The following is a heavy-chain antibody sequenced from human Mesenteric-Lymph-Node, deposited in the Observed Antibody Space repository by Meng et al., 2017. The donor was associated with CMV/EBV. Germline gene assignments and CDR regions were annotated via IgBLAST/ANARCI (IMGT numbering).Heavy chain of an antibody. CDR3: ARDGDYYDSSGYNPFDY. Sequence: QLQLQESGPGLVKPSETLSLPCPFSGGSISSSSYYWGWIRQPPGKGLEWIGCIYYSGSTYYNPSLKSRVTISVDTSKNQFSLKLSSVTAADTAVYYCARDGDYYDSSGYNPFDYWGQGTLVTVSS. D-gene: IGHD3-22*01. V-gene: IGHV4-39*07. CDR2: IYYSGST. CDR1: GGSISSSSYY. J-gene: IGHJ4*02.